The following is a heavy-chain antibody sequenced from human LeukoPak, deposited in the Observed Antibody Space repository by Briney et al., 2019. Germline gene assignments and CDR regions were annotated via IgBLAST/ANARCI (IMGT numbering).Heavy chain of an antibody. J-gene: IGHJ3*02. D-gene: IGHD2-15*01. V-gene: IGHV4-39*01. CDR1: GGSISSYY. Sequence: SETLSLTCTVSGGSISSYYWGWIRQPPGKGLEWIGSFSYGGSTYYNPSLKSRVAISVDTSKNQFSLQLNSVTATDTAAYYCARLGRGYCSGGSCYGGAFDIWGQGTVVTVSS. CDR3: ARLGRGYCSGGSCYGGAFDI. CDR2: FSYGGST.